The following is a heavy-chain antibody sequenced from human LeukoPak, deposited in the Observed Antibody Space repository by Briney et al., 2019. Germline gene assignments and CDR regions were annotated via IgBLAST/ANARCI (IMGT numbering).Heavy chain of an antibody. V-gene: IGHV6-1*01. Sequence: SQTLSLTCALSGDRVSSNSAAWNWIRQSPSRGLEWLGRTYYRSQWYDDYAVSVNSRMTINTDTSKNQFSLQLNSVTPEDTAVYYCARALIAVGAHYFDYWGQGNLVTVSS. CDR2: TYYRSQWYD. J-gene: IGHJ4*02. D-gene: IGHD6-19*01. CDR3: ARALIAVGAHYFDY. CDR1: GDRVSSNSAA.